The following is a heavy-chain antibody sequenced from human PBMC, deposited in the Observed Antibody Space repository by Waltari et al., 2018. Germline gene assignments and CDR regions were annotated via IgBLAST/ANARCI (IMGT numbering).Heavy chain of an antibody. CDR1: GFTFCRYS. V-gene: IGHV3-23*01. J-gene: IGHJ4*02. CDR3: AKDSPVATI. Sequence: EVQLLESGGDLVQPGGSLRLSCAASGFTFCRYSVSWVRPAPGKGLEWVSSIRGNGVDIYYRDSVKGRFTISRDNSENMLFLQMNSLRADDTAIYYCAKDSPVATIWGQGTLVTVSS. CDR2: IRGNGVDI. D-gene: IGHD5-12*01.